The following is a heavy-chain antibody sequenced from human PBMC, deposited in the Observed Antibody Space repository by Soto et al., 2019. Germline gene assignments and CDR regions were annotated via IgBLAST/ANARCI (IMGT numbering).Heavy chain of an antibody. CDR3: ARYCSSTSCYVPIRAFDI. V-gene: IGHV1-18*01. CDR2: ISAYNGNT. J-gene: IGHJ3*02. CDR1: GYTFTSYG. D-gene: IGHD2-2*01. Sequence: ASVKVSCKASGYTFTSYGISWVRQAPGQGLEWMGWISAYNGNTNYAQKLQGRVTMTTDTSTSTAYMELRSLRSDDTAVYCCARYCSSTSCYVPIRAFDIWGQGTMVTVSS.